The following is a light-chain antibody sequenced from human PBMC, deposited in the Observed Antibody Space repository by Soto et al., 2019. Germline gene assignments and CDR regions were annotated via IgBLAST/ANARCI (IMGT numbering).Light chain of an antibody. V-gene: IGKV1-39*01. J-gene: IGKJ1*01. CDR2: GAS. CDR1: QSIGTY. CDR3: QQSYSTPT. Sequence: DIQVTQSPSPLSASVGDRVTITCRASQSIGTYLNWYHQKPGKAPQLLIYGASTLQSGVPSRFSGSGSGTHFTLTINSLQPEDFGTFSCQQSYSTPTFGQGTKVDIK.